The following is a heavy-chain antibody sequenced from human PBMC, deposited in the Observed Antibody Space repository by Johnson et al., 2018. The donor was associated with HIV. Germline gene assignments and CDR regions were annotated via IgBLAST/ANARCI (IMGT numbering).Heavy chain of an antibody. CDR1: GFTFDDYG. V-gene: IGHV3-20*04. Sequence: VQLVESGGGLVQPGGSLRLSCAASGFTFDDYGMSWVRQAPGKGLEWVSGINWNGGRTGYTDSVNGRFTISRDNARNSLYLQMNSLRAEDTALYYCVRVATYNLYDAFDIWGQGTLVTVSS. D-gene: IGHD5-12*01. CDR2: INWNGGRT. CDR3: VRVATYNLYDAFDI. J-gene: IGHJ3*02.